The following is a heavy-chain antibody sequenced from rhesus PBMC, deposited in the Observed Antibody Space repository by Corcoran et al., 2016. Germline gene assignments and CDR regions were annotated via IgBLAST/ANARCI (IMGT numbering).Heavy chain of an antibody. D-gene: IGHD3-16*01. CDR2: INGNSWNT. V-gene: IGHV4-76*01. CDR3: ARDGYYYSGTYPLDY. CDR1: GDSISSGYD. Sequence: QVQLQELGPGVVKPSETLSLTCAVSGDSISSGYDWSWIRQSPGKGLEWIGYINGNSWNTNYNPSIKNRVNMSEDVSKIQFSRKLISVTAAGTAVYYCARDGYYYSGTYPLDYWGQGVLVTVSS. J-gene: IGHJ4*01.